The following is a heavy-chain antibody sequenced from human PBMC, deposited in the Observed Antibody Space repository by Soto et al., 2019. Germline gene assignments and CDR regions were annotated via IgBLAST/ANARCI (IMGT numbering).Heavy chain of an antibody. CDR2: ISYDGTNK. V-gene: IGHV3-30*18. CDR3: AKDLQSYGDYDYYCYGMDV. D-gene: IGHD4-17*01. Sequence: QVQRVESGGGEVQTGRCLTISCSASGFTFSTYGMHWVRQTPGKGLEWVAVISYDGTNKFYSDSVKGRFTISRDNFKNTLTLQMNSLRADDTAVYSCAKDLQSYGDYDYYCYGMDVWGLGTRVTVSS. CDR1: GFTFSTYG. J-gene: IGHJ6*02.